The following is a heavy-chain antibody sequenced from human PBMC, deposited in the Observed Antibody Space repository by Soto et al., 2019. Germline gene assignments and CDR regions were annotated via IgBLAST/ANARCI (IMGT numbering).Heavy chain of an antibody. CDR3: AKAADYTLYYFAY. Sequence: EVQLLESGGGLVQPGGSLRLSCAASGFTFRSYAMSWVRQAPGKGLEWVSGISGGGGTYYADSVKGRFTISRDNSKNTLYLQMNSLRAEDTAVYYCAKAADYTLYYFAYWGQGTLVTVSS. J-gene: IGHJ4*02. CDR1: GFTFRSYA. D-gene: IGHD4-4*01. V-gene: IGHV3-23*01. CDR2: ISGGGGT.